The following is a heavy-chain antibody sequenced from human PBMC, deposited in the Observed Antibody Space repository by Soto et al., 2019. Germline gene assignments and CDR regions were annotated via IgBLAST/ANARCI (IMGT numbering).Heavy chain of an antibody. CDR3: AHRASLQGNWDGGYLDS. J-gene: IGHJ4*02. Sequence: QITLEESGPPRVKPTQTRTLTCIFSGFSLSTSGVGVGWIRQPPGKALEWLAFIYWDDDKRYSPSLRSRLTITKSTSGQQLAPTMTNMDHVDTATYFSAHRASLQGNWDGGYLDSLVQGTLVTVSS. D-gene: IGHD1-1*01. CDR1: GFSLSTSGVG. CDR2: IYWDDDK. V-gene: IGHV2-5*02.